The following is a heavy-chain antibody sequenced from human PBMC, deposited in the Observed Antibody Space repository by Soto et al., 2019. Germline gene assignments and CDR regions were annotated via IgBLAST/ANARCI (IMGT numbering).Heavy chain of an antibody. D-gene: IGHD3-22*01. V-gene: IGHV1-69*06. J-gene: IGHJ3*02. CDR2: IIPIFGTA. CDR1: GGTFSSYA. CDR3: ASLPDDSSGNDAFDI. Sequence: SVKVSCKASGGTFSSYAISWVRQAPGQGLEWMGGIIPIFGTANYAQKFQGRVTITADKSTSTAYMELSSLRSEDTAVYYCASLPDDSSGNDAFDIWGQGTMVTVS.